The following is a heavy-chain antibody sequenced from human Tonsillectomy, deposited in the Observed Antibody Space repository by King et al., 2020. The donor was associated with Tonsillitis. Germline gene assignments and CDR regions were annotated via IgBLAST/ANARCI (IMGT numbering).Heavy chain of an antibody. Sequence: VQLVESGGGLVQPGGSLRLSCAASEFTFSSYAMTWVRQAPGKGLEWVSAISGGGDRTYYADSVKGRFTISRDNSKNTLSLLMNSLRAEDTAVYYCAKDHSYGALPALDAWGQGPTV. CDR3: AKDHSYGALPALDA. CDR1: EFTFSSYA. CDR2: ISGGGDRT. J-gene: IGHJ6*02. V-gene: IGHV3-23*04. D-gene: IGHD5-18*01.